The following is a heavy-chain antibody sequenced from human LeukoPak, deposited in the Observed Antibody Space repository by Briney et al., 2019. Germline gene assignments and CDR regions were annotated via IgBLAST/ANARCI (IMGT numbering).Heavy chain of an antibody. D-gene: IGHD3-10*01. J-gene: IGHJ4*02. CDR2: IKSKTDGGTT. Sequence: PGGSLRLSCAASGFTFSNAWMSWVRQAPGKGLEWVGRIKSKTDGGTTDYAAPVKGRFTISRDDSKSTLYLQMNSLETEDTAVYYCTKFTGITMVPVLITAGGYFDYWGQGTLVTVSS. CDR3: TKFTGITMVPVLITAGGYFDY. CDR1: GFTFSNAW. V-gene: IGHV3-15*01.